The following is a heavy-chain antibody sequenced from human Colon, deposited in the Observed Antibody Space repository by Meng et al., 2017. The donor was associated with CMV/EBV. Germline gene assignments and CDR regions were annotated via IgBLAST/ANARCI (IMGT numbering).Heavy chain of an antibody. CDR2: ISAYNGNT. Sequence: ASGYTFTSYGISWVRQAPGQGLEWMGWISAYNGNTNYAQKLQGRVTMTTDTSTSTAYMELRSLRSDDTAVYYCARKRGYDSSGYSDYWGQGTLVTVSS. J-gene: IGHJ4*02. CDR3: ARKRGYDSSGYSDY. CDR1: GYTFTSYG. D-gene: IGHD3-22*01. V-gene: IGHV1-18*01.